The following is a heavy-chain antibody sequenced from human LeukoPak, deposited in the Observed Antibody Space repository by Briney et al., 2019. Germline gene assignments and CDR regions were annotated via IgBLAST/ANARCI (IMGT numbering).Heavy chain of an antibody. CDR1: WFTFSGSA. CDR2: IRSKANSYAT. Sequence: PGGSLSLSRAPSWFTFSGSAMHWVHQASGKGLEWVGRIRSKANSYATAYAASVKGRFTISRDDSKNTAYLQMNSLKTEDTAVYYCTSVLPGYSSGWFDWGQGTLVTVS. D-gene: IGHD6-19*01. J-gene: IGHJ4*02. V-gene: IGHV3-73*01. CDR3: TSVLPGYSSGWFD.